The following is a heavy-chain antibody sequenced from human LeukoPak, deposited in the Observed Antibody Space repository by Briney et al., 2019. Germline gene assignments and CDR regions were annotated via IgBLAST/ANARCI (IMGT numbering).Heavy chain of an antibody. J-gene: IGHJ5*02. CDR3: ATGGGYDILTGSVS. CDR1: GYTLTELS. CDR2: FDPEDGET. V-gene: IGHV1-24*01. Sequence: ASVKVSCELSGYTLTELSMHWVRQAPGKGLVWRGGFDPEDGETIYAQKFQGRVTMTEDTSTDTPYMELSSLRSEDTAVYYCATGGGYDILTGSVSWGQGTVVTVSS. D-gene: IGHD3-9*01.